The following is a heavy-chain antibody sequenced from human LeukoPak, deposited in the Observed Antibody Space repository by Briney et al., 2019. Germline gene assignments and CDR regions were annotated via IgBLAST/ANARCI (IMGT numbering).Heavy chain of an antibody. D-gene: IGHD3-22*01. CDR1: GGTFSSYA. V-gene: IGHV1-69*05. Sequence: SVKVSCKASGGTFSSYAISWVRQAPGQGLEWMGGIIPIFGTANYAQKLQGRVTMTTDTSTSTAYMELRSLRSDDTAVYYCARDRGYYDSSSYSNNYYYYYMDVWGKGTTVTISS. CDR3: ARDRGYYDSSSYSNNYYYYYMDV. CDR2: IIPIFGTA. J-gene: IGHJ6*03.